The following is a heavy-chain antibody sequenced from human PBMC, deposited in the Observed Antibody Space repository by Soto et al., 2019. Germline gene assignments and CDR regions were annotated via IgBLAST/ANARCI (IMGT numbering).Heavy chain of an antibody. Sequence: SETLSLTCTVSGVPISSGNYFWTWIRQHPGKGLEWIGYIFYSGFTSYNPSLKSRLNISVDKSKNQFSLKLSSVTAADTAVYYCAREELLPASGQYYYYGLDVWGQGTTVTVSS. CDR3: AREELLPASGQYYYYGLDV. CDR2: IFYSGFT. CDR1: GVPISSGNYF. J-gene: IGHJ6*02. V-gene: IGHV4-31*03. D-gene: IGHD2-2*01.